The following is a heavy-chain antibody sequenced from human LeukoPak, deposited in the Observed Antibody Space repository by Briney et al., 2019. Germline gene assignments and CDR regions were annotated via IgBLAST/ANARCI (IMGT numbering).Heavy chain of an antibody. J-gene: IGHJ6*02. CDR3: ARQPVRLITIFGVVISGMDV. Sequence: SETLSLTCTVSGGSISSYYWSWIRQPPGKGLEWIGYIYYSGSTNYDPSLKSRVTISVDTSKNQFSLKLSSVTAADTAVYYCARQPVRLITIFGVVISGMDVWGQGTTVTVSS. CDR1: GGSISSYY. D-gene: IGHD3-3*01. V-gene: IGHV4-59*08. CDR2: IYYSGST.